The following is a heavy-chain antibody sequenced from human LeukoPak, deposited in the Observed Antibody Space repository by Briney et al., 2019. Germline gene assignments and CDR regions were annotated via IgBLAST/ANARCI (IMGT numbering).Heavy chain of an antibody. D-gene: IGHD3-16*01. CDR1: GFTVSSSY. V-gene: IGHV3-66*02. Sequence: GGSLRLSCAASGFTVSSSYMSYVRQAPGKGLEWVSVFYSAGTTHYGGSVKGRFTISSDNSKNTVFLQMNSLRAEDTDVYYCGRVGGEGLAFDIWGQGTMVTVSS. J-gene: IGHJ3*02. CDR3: GRVGGEGLAFDI. CDR2: FYSAGTT.